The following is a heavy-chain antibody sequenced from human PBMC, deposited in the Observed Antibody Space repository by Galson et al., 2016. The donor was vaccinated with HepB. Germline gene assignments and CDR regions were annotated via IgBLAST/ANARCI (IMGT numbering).Heavy chain of an antibody. D-gene: IGHD2-2*02. CDR1: GFTVSSKY. Sequence: SLRLSCAASGFTVSSKYMSWVRQAPGKGLEWVSVIYSDGTTKYADSVKGRFIISRDNFKNTMYLQMNSLRAEDTALYYCAKDIGAIRHWYFDLWGRGTLVTVSS. CDR3: AKDIGAIRHWYFDL. CDR2: IYSDGTT. V-gene: IGHV3-66*01. J-gene: IGHJ2*01.